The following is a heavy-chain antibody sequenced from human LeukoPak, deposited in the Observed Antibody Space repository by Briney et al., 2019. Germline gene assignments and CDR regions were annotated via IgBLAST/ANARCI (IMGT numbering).Heavy chain of an antibody. J-gene: IGHJ4*02. D-gene: IGHD3-16*01. CDR3: ARDGQLGDYFDY. V-gene: IGHV4-59*12. Sequence: SETLSLTCTVSGGSISSYYWSWIRQPPGKGLEWIGYIYYSGSTNYNPSLKSRVTISVDTSKNLFSLKLSSVTAADTAVYYCARDGQLGDYFDYWGQGTLVTVSS. CDR1: GGSISSYY. CDR2: IYYSGST.